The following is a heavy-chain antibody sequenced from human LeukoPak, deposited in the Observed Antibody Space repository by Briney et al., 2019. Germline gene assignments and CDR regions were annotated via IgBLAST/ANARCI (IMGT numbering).Heavy chain of an antibody. CDR3: ASTFDY. CDR2: ISYDGSNK. V-gene: IGHV3-30*04. J-gene: IGHJ4*02. Sequence: GRSLRLSCAASGFTFSSYAMHWVRQAPGKGLEWVAVISYDGSNKYYADSVKGRFTISRDNSKNTLYLQMNSLRAEDAAVYYCASTFDYWGQGTLVTVSS. CDR1: GFTFSSYA.